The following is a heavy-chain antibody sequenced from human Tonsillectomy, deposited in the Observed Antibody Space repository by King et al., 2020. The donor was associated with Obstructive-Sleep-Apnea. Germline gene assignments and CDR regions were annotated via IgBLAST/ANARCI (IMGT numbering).Heavy chain of an antibody. Sequence: VQLQQWGPGLLKPSETLSLTCAVYGESFSGCYWTWIRQPPGKGLEWIGEINHSGSTIYSPSLKSRVTISLDTSRNQFSLNLSAVAAADTAVYYCARLRAGQGSNAFDYWGQGNLVTVSS. J-gene: IGHJ4*02. CDR1: GESFSGCY. D-gene: IGHD1-26*01. CDR2: INHSGST. CDR3: ARLRAGQGSNAFDY. V-gene: IGHV4-34*01.